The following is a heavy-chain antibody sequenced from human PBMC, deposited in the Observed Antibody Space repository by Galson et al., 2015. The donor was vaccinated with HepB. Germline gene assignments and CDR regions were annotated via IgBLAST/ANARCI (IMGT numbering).Heavy chain of an antibody. J-gene: IGHJ6*02. Sequence: SVKVSCKASGYTFTSYAMHWVRQAPGQRLEWMGWINAGNGNTKYSQKFQGRVTITRDTSASTAYMELSSLRSEDTAVYYCARVTYGESTHYYYYGMDVWGQGTTVTVSS. CDR2: INAGNGNT. D-gene: IGHD3-10*01. CDR3: ARVTYGESTHYYYYGMDV. V-gene: IGHV1-3*01. CDR1: GYTFTSYA.